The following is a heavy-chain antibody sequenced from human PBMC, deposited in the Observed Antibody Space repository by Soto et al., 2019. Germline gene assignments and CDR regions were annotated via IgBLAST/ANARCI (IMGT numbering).Heavy chain of an antibody. CDR2: INTSNDNK. D-gene: IGHD2-15*01. CDR3: ARDPGAASFDF. CDR1: AYTFTNYG. Sequence: QVHLVQSGAEVKKPGASVKVSCKASAYTFTNYGISWVRQAPGEGLEWVGWINTSNDNKLYAQKLQGRLTLTTDTSTSTAYMDLTTLRSDDTAVYFCARDPGAASFDFWAQGTLVTVSS. V-gene: IGHV1-18*01. J-gene: IGHJ4*02.